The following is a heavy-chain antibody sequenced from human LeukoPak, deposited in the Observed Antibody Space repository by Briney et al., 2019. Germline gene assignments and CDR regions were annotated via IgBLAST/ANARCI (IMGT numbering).Heavy chain of an antibody. Sequence: SETLSLTCTVSGGSISSGGYSWSWIRQHPGKGLEWIGYIYYSGSTYYNPSLKSRVTISVDTSKNQFSLKLSSVTAADTAVYYCARAWYAGNYDYWGQGTLVTVSS. J-gene: IGHJ4*02. CDR1: GGSISSGGYS. CDR2: IYYSGST. D-gene: IGHD2-15*01. V-gene: IGHV4-31*03. CDR3: ARAWYAGNYDY.